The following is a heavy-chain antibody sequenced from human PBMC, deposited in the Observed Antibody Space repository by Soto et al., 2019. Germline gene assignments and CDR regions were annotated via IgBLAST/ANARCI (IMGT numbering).Heavy chain of an antibody. J-gene: IGHJ4*02. CDR2: ISVTSAYT. Sequence: GGSLRLSCVASGFTFNDYYMSWIRQAPGKGLEWLSYISVTSAYTNYAESVKGRFTISRDNAQNSLYLQMNSLRAEDTALYYCAITPRSSYGPFDYWGRGTLVTVSS. CDR3: AITPRSSYGPFDY. V-gene: IGHV3-11*06. CDR1: GFTFNDYY. D-gene: IGHD5-18*01.